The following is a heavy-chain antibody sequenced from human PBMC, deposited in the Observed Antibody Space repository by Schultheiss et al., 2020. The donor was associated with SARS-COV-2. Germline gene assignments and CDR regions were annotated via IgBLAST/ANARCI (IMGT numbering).Heavy chain of an antibody. CDR2: ISSGGATT. Sequence: GESLKISCAASGFSLSDNYMSWVRQPPGKGLEWLSYISSGGATTLFADSVKGRFTLSMDNAKNSMYLEMSSLSVEDSAVYYCARVVGYGNNAGEVGYAMDDWGQGTTVTVSS. V-gene: IGHV3-11*04. J-gene: IGHJ6*02. CDR1: GFSLSDNY. D-gene: IGHD1/OR15-1a*01. CDR3: ARVVGYGNNAGEVGYAMDD.